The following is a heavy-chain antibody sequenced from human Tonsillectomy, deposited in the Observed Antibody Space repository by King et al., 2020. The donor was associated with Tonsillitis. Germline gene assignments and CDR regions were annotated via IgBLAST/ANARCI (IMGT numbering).Heavy chain of an antibody. J-gene: IGHJ3*02. D-gene: IGHD6-13*01. V-gene: IGHV1-2*02. CDR1: GYTFTGNY. CDR2: INPKSGDT. CDR3: ARDLGSTWGLDAFHI. Sequence: VQLVQSGAEVKKPGASVKVSCKASGYTFTGNYLHWVRQSPGHGLEWLGWINPKSGDTTYAQIFQGRVTMTRATSIRTAYMEVSRLRSDDTAVYYCARDLGSTWGLDAFHIWGQGTMVTVSS.